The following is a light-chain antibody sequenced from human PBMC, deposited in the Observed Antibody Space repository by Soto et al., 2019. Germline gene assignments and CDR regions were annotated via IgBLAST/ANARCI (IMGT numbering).Light chain of an antibody. J-gene: IGKJ1*01. CDR1: QSVSSSY. V-gene: IGKV3-20*01. CDR2: GAS. Sequence: EIVLTQSPGTLSLSPGERATLSCRASQSVSSSYLAWYQQKPGQAPRLLIYGASSRATGIPDRFSGRGSGTDFTLTIRRLEPEDFAVYYCQKYVSSCRTLGQGTKV. CDR3: QKYVSSCRT.